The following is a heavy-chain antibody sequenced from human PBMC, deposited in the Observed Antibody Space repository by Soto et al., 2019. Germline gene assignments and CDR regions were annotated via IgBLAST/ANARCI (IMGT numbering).Heavy chain of an antibody. CDR3: ARRPAYGDDRDDAFDI. Sequence: SETLSLTXTVSGGSISSSSYYWGWIRQPPGKGLEWIGSIYYSGSTYYNPSLKSRVTISVDTSKNQFSLKLSSVTAADTAVYYCARRPAYGDDRDDAFDIWGQGTMVTVSS. CDR1: GGSISSSSYY. D-gene: IGHD4-17*01. J-gene: IGHJ3*02. CDR2: IYYSGST. V-gene: IGHV4-39*01.